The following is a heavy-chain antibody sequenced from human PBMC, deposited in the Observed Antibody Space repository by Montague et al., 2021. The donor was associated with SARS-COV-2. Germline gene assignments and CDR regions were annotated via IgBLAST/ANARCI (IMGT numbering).Heavy chain of an antibody. CDR1: GASISSTNW. CDR3: ASRSIAVAYYFDN. CDR2: MYHTGTT. J-gene: IGHJ4*02. Sequence: SETLSLTCAVSGASISSTNWWTWVRQPPGKGLEWIGEMYHTGTTNYNPYLMSRVTISLDESKNQFSLKMTSVTAADTAVYYCASRSIAVAYYFDNWGQGTLVPVSS. V-gene: IGHV4-4*02. D-gene: IGHD6-19*01.